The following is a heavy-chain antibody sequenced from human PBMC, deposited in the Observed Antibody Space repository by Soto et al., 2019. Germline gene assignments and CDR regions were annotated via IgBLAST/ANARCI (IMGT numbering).Heavy chain of an antibody. V-gene: IGHV1-69*02. CDR3: DEVVITRGSFFAY. CDR2: IIPILGIA. J-gene: IGHJ4*02. D-gene: IGHD3-22*01. Sequence: GQGLEWMGRIIPILGIANYAQKFQGRVTITADKSTSTAYMELSSLRSEDTAVYYCDEVVITRGSFFAYWGQGTLVPVSA.